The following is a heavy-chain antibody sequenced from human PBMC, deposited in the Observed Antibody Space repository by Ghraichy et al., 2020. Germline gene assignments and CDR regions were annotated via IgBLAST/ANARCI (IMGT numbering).Heavy chain of an antibody. CDR2: IYYSGST. CDR3: ASSPIMQDCSSTSCYTDLFDY. J-gene: IGHJ4*02. D-gene: IGHD2-2*02. CDR1: GGSISSYY. V-gene: IGHV4-59*01. Sequence: SQTLSLTCTVSGGSISSYYWSWIRQPPGKGLEWIGYIYYSGSTNYNPSLKSRVTISVDTSKNQFSLKLSSVTAADTAVYYWASSPIMQDCSSTSCYTDLFDYWGQGTLVTVSS.